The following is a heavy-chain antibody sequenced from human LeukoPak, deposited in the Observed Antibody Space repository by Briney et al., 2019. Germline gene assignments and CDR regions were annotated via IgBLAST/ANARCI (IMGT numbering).Heavy chain of an antibody. CDR2: MNPNSGNT. CDR3: AREGPETYNFDF. V-gene: IGHV1-8*01. Sequence: ASVKVSCKASGYTFTSYDINWVRQATGQGLEWMGWMNPNSGNTGYAQKFQGRVTMTRDTSTSAVYMELSSLRSQDTAVYYCAREGPETYNFDFWGQGTQVTVSS. J-gene: IGHJ4*02. D-gene: IGHD5-18*01. CDR1: GYTFTSYD.